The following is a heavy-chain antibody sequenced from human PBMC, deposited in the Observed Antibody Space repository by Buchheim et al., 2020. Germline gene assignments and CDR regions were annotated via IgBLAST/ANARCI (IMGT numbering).Heavy chain of an antibody. CDR3: ARETRQGVTAIVDY. D-gene: IGHD2-21*02. CDR2: IYYSGSP. Sequence: QVQLQESGPGQVKPSETLSLTCTVSGGSVTSGSNYWSWIRQPPGKGLEWIGYIYYSGSPNYNPSLKSRVTISVDTSKNQFSLKLSSVTAADTAVYYCARETRQGVTAIVDYWGQGTL. J-gene: IGHJ4*02. V-gene: IGHV4-61*01. CDR1: GGSVTSGSNY.